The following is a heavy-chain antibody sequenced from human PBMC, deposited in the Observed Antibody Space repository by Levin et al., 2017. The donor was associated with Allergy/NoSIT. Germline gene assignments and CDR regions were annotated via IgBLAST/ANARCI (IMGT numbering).Heavy chain of an antibody. CDR1: GFTFSSYS. Sequence: GGSLRLSCAASGFTFSSYSMNWVRQAPGKGLEWVSSISSSSSYIYYADSVKGRFTISRDNAKNSLYLQMNSLRAEDTAVYYCARGTPVYSSGWYVLSEPDGGRDAFDIWGQGTMVTVSS. D-gene: IGHD6-19*01. CDR2: ISSSSSYI. V-gene: IGHV3-21*01. CDR3: ARGTPVYSSGWYVLSEPDGGRDAFDI. J-gene: IGHJ3*02.